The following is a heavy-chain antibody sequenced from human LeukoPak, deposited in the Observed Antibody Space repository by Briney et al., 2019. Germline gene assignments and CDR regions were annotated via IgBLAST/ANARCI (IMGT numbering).Heavy chain of an antibody. CDR2: IYTSGST. J-gene: IGHJ4*02. CDR1: GGSISGYY. CDR3: ARDPLYKPLYYFDY. D-gene: IGHD1-14*01. Sequence: KASETLSLTCTVSGGSISGYYWSGIPQPAGKRLEWSGRIYTSGSTNHNPSLKSRVTISVDTSKNQLPPKLSSVTAADTAVYYCARDPLYKPLYYFDYWGQGTLVTVSS. V-gene: IGHV4-4*07.